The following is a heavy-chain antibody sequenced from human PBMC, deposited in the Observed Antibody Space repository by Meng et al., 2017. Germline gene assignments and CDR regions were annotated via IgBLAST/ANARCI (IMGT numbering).Heavy chain of an antibody. CDR3: ARDRWAEDAEVLWFGELLFY. CDR1: GGSTSSNY. J-gene: IGHJ4*02. D-gene: IGHD3-10*01. Sequence: GSLRLSCTVSGGSTSSNYWNWIRQPPGKGLEWIGYIYHSGSTSYNPSLKSRVTISVDTSKNQFSLKLSSVTAADTATYYCARDRWAEDAEVLWFGELLFYWGQGTLVTVSS. V-gene: IGHV4-59*01. CDR2: IYHSGST.